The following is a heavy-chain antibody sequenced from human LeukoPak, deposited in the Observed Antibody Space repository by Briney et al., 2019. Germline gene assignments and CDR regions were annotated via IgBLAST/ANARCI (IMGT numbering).Heavy chain of an antibody. CDR3: TTDCTDCIAVAGKFDY. CDR2: IYSGGST. J-gene: IGHJ4*02. V-gene: IGHV3-66*01. CDR1: GFTVSSNY. Sequence: GGSLRLSCAASGFTVSSNYMSWVRQAPGKGLEWVSVIYSGGSTYYADSVKGRFTISRDNSKNTLYLQMNSLRAEDTAVYYCTTDCTDCIAVAGKFDYWGQGTLVSVSS. D-gene: IGHD6-19*01.